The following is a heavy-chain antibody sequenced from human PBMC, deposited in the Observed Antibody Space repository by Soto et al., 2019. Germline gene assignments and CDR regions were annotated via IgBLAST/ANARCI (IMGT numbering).Heavy chain of an antibody. D-gene: IGHD5-18*01. V-gene: IGHV4-30-4*01. J-gene: IGHJ4*02. Sequence: TLSLTCTVSGGSISSADSYWSWIRQPPGKGLEWIGYIYYSGSTYYNPSLNSGVTLSVDTSKNQFTVKLSSVTAADTAVYYCARLKVDTAMGPAPPYFDYWGQGTLVTVSS. CDR3: ARLKVDTAMGPAPPYFDY. CDR1: GGSISSADSY. CDR2: IYYSGST.